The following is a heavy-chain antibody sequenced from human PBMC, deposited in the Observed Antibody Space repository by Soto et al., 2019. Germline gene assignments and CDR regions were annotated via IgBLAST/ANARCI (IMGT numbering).Heavy chain of an antibody. J-gene: IGHJ3*02. D-gene: IGHD2-15*01. CDR3: ARPLSPGGGYDAFDI. CDR1: GYSFTSHW. V-gene: IGHV5-51*01. Sequence: PGESLKISCKGAGYSFTSHWIGWVRQMPGKGLECMGIIYPGDSDIRYSPSFQGQVSISVDKSISTAYLQWSSLKASDTAMYYCARPLSPGGGYDAFDIWGQGTIVTVSS. CDR2: IYPGDSDI.